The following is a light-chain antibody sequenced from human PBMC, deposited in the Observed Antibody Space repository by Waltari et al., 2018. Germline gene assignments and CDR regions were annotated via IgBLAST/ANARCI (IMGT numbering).Light chain of an antibody. CDR3: QQYYSTPLT. CDR1: ESVLDSSNNKNH. V-gene: IGKV4-1*01. CDR2: WAS. J-gene: IGKJ4*01. Sequence: DIVMTQSPALLAVSLGDRATSNCKSSESVLDSSNNKNHLARYQQKQGPPPKLLLCWASSANSGVPGRFGSGAAETVFTIIGSSQHAEVAADYYCQQYYSTPLTFGGGTRVEI.